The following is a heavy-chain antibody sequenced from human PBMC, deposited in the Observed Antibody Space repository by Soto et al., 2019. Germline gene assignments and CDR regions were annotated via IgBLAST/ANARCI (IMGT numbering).Heavy chain of an antibody. J-gene: IGHJ4*02. CDR3: ARQDEGYDFWSGYPGVFDY. CDR1: GGSISSSSYY. D-gene: IGHD3-3*01. CDR2: IYYSGST. Sequence: PSETLSLTCTASGGSISSSSYYWGWIRQPPGKGLEWIGSIYYSGSTYYNPSLKSRVTISVDTSKNQFSLKLSSVTAADTAVYYCARQDEGYDFWSGYPGVFDYWGQGTLVTVSS. V-gene: IGHV4-39*01.